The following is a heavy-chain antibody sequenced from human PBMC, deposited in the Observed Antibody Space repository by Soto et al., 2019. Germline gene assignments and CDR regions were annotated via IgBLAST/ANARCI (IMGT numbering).Heavy chain of an antibody. CDR2: ISSSGSTI. J-gene: IGHJ3*02. CDR3: AREREVESFDI. Sequence: GGSLRLSCAASGFTFSDYYMSWIRQAPGKGLEWVSYISSSGSTIYYADSVKGRFTISRDNAKNSLYLQMNSLTAADTAVYYCAREREVESFDIWGQGTMVTVSS. CDR1: GFTFSDYY. V-gene: IGHV3-11*01.